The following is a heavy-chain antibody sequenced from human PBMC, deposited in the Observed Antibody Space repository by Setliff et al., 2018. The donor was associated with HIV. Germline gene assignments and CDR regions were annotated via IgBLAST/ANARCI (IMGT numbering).Heavy chain of an antibody. CDR2: ISYSGST. J-gene: IGHJ4*02. V-gene: IGHV4-39*01. Sequence: PSETLSLTCTVSGGSISSNNYYWGWIRQPPGKGLEWIGSISYSGSTYCKPSLKSRVTISVDTSKNQFSLKLRYVTAADTALYYCASLYTSGWYHPFDYWGQGTRVTAPQ. D-gene: IGHD6-19*01. CDR3: ASLYTSGWYHPFDY. CDR1: GGSISSNNYY.